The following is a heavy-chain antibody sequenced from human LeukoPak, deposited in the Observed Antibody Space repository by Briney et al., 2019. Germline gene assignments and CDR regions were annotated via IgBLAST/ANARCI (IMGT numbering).Heavy chain of an antibody. V-gene: IGHV3-23*01. CDR1: AFTFSTYA. D-gene: IGHD2/OR15-2a*01. CDR2: TTGSGGNT. J-gene: IGHJ4*02. Sequence: GGSLRLSCAASAFTFSTYAMSRLRQGPGKGLEWGSGTTGSGGNTYYADSVKGRFTMSRDNSQNTLYLQMSSLGAEDTAVYPSAKVLNGILRGNFDYWGQGTLVTVSS. CDR3: AKVLNGILRGNFDY.